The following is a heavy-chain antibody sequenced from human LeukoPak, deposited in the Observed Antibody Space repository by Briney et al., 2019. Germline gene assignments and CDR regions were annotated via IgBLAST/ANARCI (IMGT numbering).Heavy chain of an antibody. D-gene: IGHD6-13*01. CDR2: ISGSGGST. J-gene: IGHJ4*02. Sequence: GGSLRLSCAASGFTFSSYAMSWVRQAPGKGLEWVSAISGSGGSTYYADSVKGRFTISRDNSQNTLYLQMNSLRAEDTAVYYCAKGLPGIAALRSYFDYWGQGTLVTVSS. CDR3: AKGLPGIAALRSYFDY. CDR1: GFTFSSYA. V-gene: IGHV3-23*01.